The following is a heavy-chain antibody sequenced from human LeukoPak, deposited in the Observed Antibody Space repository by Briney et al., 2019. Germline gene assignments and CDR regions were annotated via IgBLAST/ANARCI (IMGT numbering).Heavy chain of an antibody. CDR2: ISGSGGST. D-gene: IGHD1-1*01. V-gene: IGHV3-23*01. J-gene: IGHJ6*03. CDR3: ARDRLLEDRDYSYYYYMDV. CDR1: GFTFSSYA. Sequence: GGSLRLSCAASGFTFSSYAMSWVRQAPGKGLEWVSAISGSGGSTYYADSVKGRFTISRDNAKNSLYLQINSLRAEDTAVYHCARDRLLEDRDYSYYYYMDVWGKGTTVTVSS.